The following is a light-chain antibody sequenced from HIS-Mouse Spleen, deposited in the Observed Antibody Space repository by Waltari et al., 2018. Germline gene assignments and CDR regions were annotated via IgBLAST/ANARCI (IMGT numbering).Light chain of an antibody. CDR3: CSYAGSSTWV. Sequence: QSALTQPASVSGSPGQSITIPFTGTRSDVGSYHLVSWFQQHPGKAPKLMIYEGSKRPSGVSNRFSGSKSGNTASLTISGLQAEDEADYYCCSYAGSSTWVFGGGTKLTVL. V-gene: IGLV2-23*01. CDR1: RSDVGSYHL. CDR2: EGS. J-gene: IGLJ3*02.